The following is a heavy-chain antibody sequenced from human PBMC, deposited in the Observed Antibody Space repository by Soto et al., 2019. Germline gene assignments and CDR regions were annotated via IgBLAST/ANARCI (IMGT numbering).Heavy chain of an antibody. CDR2: ISYTGRT. D-gene: IGHD7-27*01. CDR1: GDSVTSGSYY. CDR3: AREWGLLPYYVMNV. V-gene: IGHV4-61*03. Sequence: QVQLQESAPGLVKPSETLSLTCIVSGDSVTSGSYYWTRLRQPPGKGLEWIGYISYTGRTKYNPSLQSRVTISVDTSKNDFSLNLSSVTAADTAVYFCAREWGLLPYYVMNVWGHGTAVTVSS. J-gene: IGHJ6*02.